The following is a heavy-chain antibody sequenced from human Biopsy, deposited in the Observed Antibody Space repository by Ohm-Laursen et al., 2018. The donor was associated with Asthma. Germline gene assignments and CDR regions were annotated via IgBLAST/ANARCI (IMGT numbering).Heavy chain of an antibody. CDR1: GGTFNTYV. D-gene: IGHD2-2*01. V-gene: IGHV1-69*13. CDR3: ARKAGSCISRTCCPLDF. Sequence: SVKVSCKSLGGTFNTYVIGWVRQAPGQGLEWMGGINSVFGTTTYPQKFQDRVTITADDSTSTVYMELSSLRSEDTAVYYCARKAGSCISRTCCPLDFWGQGTLVTVSS. CDR2: INSVFGTT. J-gene: IGHJ4*02.